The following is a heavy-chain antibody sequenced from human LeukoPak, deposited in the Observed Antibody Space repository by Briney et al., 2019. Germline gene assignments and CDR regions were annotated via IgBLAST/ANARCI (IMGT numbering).Heavy chain of an antibody. V-gene: IGHV3-11*01. J-gene: IGHJ6*02. CDR1: GFTFTDYY. CDR2: ISGSGNAI. CDR3: ARGPLVIPMAPYYSSGMNA. D-gene: IGHD3-16*02. Sequence: GGSLRLSCAASGFTFTDYYMSWIRQAPGRGLEWLSYISGSGNAIYYADSVKGRFTVSRDNAKNSLDLQMNSLRAEDTAMYYCARGPLVIPMAPYYSSGMNAWAKGPRSPSP.